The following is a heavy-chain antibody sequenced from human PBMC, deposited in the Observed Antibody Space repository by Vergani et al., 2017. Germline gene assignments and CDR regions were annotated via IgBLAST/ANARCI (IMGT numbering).Heavy chain of an antibody. J-gene: IGHJ2*01. CDR1: GGSISSGGYS. V-gene: IGHV4-30-2*01. CDR2: IYHSGST. Sequence: QLQLQESGSGLVKPSQTLSLTCAVSGGSISSGGYSWSWIRQPPGKGLEWIGYIYHSGSTYYNPSLTSRVTISVDRSKNQFSLKLGSVTAADTAVYYCARVFDTLYRYFDLWGRGTLVTVSS. CDR3: ARVFDTLYRYFDL. D-gene: IGHD2-15*01.